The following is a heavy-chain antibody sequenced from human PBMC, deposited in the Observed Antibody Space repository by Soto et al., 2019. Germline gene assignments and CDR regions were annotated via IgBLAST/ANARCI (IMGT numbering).Heavy chain of an antibody. V-gene: IGHV1-69*13. CDR3: ARPAPRDSSGYYLLPFDY. CDR2: IIPIFGTA. D-gene: IGHD3-22*01. J-gene: IGHJ4*02. CDR1: GGTFSSYA. Sequence: ASVKVSCKASGGTFSSYAISWVRQAPGQGLEWMGGIIPIFGTANYAQKFQGRVTITADESTSTAYMELSSLRSEDTAVYYCARPAPRDSSGYYLLPFDYWGQGTLVTSPQ.